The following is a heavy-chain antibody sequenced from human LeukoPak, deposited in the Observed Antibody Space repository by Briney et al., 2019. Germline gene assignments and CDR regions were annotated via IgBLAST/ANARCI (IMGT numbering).Heavy chain of an antibody. CDR2: IYYSGST. J-gene: IGHJ4*02. Sequence: SETLSLTCTVSGGSISSGGYYWSWIRQHPGKGPEWIGYIYYSGSTYYNPSLKSRVTISVDTSKNQFSLKLSSVTAADTAVYYCARDVGYSRFFDYWGQGTLVTVSS. CDR1: GGSISSGGYY. D-gene: IGHD6-13*01. V-gene: IGHV4-31*03. CDR3: ARDVGYSRFFDY.